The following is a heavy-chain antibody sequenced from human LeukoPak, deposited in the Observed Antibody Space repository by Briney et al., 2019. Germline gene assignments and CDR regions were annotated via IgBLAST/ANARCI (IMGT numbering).Heavy chain of an antibody. Sequence: PSETLSLTCTVSAGSISSRTYYWGWFRQPPGKGLEWIGTIYYSGSTYYSPSLKSRVTIYVDVSKNHVSLKLTSVTAADTAVYYCRATIRSRRPRAADYWGQGTLVTVSS. CDR2: IYYSGST. D-gene: IGHD5-12*01. CDR3: RATIRSRRPRAADY. V-gene: IGHV4-39*02. J-gene: IGHJ4*02. CDR1: AGSISSRTYY.